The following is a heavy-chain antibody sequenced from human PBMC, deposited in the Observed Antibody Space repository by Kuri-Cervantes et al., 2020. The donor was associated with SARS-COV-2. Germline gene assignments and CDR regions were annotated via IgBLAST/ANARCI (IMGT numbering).Heavy chain of an antibody. CDR1: GFTVSSNY. CDR3: ARVAKSGWNANNWFDP. Sequence: GESLKISCAASGFTVSSNYMSWVRQAPGKGLEWVSVIYSGGSTYYADSVKGRFTISRDNSENTLYLQMNSLRAEDTAVYYCARVAKSGWNANNWFDPWGQGTLVTVSS. V-gene: IGHV3-66*01. D-gene: IGHD1-1*01. CDR2: IYSGGST. J-gene: IGHJ5*02.